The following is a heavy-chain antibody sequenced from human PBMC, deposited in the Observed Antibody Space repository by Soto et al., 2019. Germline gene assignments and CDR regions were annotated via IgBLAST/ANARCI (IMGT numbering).Heavy chain of an antibody. CDR2: IDWDDDK. D-gene: IGHD6-19*01. J-gene: IGHJ4*02. Sequence: VSGPTLVNPTQTLTLTCTFSGFSLSTTGMRVSWIRQPPGKALEWLARIDWDDDKFYSTSLKTRLTISKDASKNQVVLTMTNMDPVDTATYYCARMGPSSGWYEFFDFWGQGALVTVSS. V-gene: IGHV2-70*04. CDR3: ARMGPSSGWYEFFDF. CDR1: GFSLSTTGMR.